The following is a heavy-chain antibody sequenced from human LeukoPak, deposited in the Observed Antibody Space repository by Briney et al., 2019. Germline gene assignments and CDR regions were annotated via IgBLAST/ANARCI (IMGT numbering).Heavy chain of an antibody. J-gene: IGHJ4*02. CDR1: GFTFSSCG. CDR3: AKDRYGFDY. Sequence: GGSLRLSCAASGFTFSSCGMTWVRQAPGKGLEWVSGISGSDDGTYYADSVKGRFTISRDNSKNTLYLQMNSLRAEDTAVYYCAKDRYGFDYWGQGTLVTVSS. D-gene: IGHD5-18*01. V-gene: IGHV3-23*01. CDR2: ISGSDDGT.